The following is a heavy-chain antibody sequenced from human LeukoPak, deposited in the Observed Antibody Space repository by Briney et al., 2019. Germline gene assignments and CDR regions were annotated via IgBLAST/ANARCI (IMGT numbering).Heavy chain of an antibody. CDR1: GFTFSSYS. J-gene: IGHJ5*02. CDR3: ARDAFDP. V-gene: IGHV3-21*01. CDR2: ISSSSGYI. Sequence: PGGSLRLSCAASGFTFSSYSMNWVRQAPEKGLEWVASISSSSGYIYYADSVKGRFTISRDNAKNALYLQMNSLRAEDTAVYYCARDAFDPWGQGTRVTVSS.